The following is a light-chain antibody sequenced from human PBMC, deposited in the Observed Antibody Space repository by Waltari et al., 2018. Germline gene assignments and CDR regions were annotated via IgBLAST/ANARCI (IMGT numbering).Light chain of an antibody. Sequence: SYELTQPPSVSVSPGQTASITCSGDKLGDKYAYWYQQKPGQSPVLVIYQDTKRPSGIPERFAGSNSGKTATLPISGTQAVDDADYYCQAWDSSTGVFGGGTKLTV. V-gene: IGLV3-1*01. CDR2: QDT. CDR3: QAWDSSTGV. CDR1: KLGDKY. J-gene: IGLJ2*01.